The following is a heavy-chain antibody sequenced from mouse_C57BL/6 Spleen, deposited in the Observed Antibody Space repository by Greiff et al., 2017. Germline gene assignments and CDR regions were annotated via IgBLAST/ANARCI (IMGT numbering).Heavy chain of an antibody. CDR1: GYSITSGYY. J-gene: IGHJ4*01. CDR2: ISYDGSN. Sequence: DVQLQESGPGLVKPSQSLSLTCSVTGYSITSGYYWNWIRQFPGNKLEWMGYISYDGSNNYNPSLKNRISITRDTSKNQFFLKLNSVTTEDTATYYCARDPGTPGDYAMDYWGQGTSVTVSS. CDR3: ARDPGTPGDYAMDY. D-gene: IGHD3-3*01. V-gene: IGHV3-6*01.